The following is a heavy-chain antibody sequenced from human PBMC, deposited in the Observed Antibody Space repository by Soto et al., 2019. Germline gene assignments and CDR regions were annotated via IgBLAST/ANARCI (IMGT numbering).Heavy chain of an antibody. J-gene: IGHJ6*01. CDR3: ARPLEQHQLGFGMDV. V-gene: IGHV3-33*01. CDR1: GFTFSSYG. D-gene: IGHD6-13*01. CDR2: IWYDGSRI. Sequence: QVQLVQSGGGVVQPGGSLRLSCAASGFTFSSYGMHWVRQAPGKGREWVAVIWYDGSRIYYADSVKGRFTISRDNSKSRLYLQMNSLRAEDTAVYYCARPLEQHQLGFGMDVWGQGSPVTVSS.